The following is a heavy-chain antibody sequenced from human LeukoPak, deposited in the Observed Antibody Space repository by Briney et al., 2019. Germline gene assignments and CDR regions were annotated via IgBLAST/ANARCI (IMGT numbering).Heavy chain of an antibody. V-gene: IGHV1-69*04. Sequence: SVKVSCKASGGTFSSYTISWVRQAPGQGLEWMGRIIPILGIANYAQKFQGRVTITADKSTSTAYMELSSLRSEDTALYYCARDISQLWYFDYWGQGTLVTVSA. J-gene: IGHJ4*02. D-gene: IGHD5-18*01. CDR2: IIPILGIA. CDR3: ARDISQLWYFDY. CDR1: GGTFSSYT.